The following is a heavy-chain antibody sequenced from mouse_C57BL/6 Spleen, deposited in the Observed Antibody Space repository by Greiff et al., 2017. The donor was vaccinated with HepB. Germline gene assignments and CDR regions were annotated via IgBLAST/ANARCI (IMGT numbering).Heavy chain of an antibody. J-gene: IGHJ2*01. Sequence: EVQGVESGPELVKPGASVKMSCKASGYTFTDYNMHWVKQSHGKSLEWIGYINPNNGGTSYNQKFKGKATLTVNKSSSTAYMELRSLTSEDSAVYYCARRGITTVVFDYWGQGTTLTVSS. CDR1: GYTFTDYN. CDR3: ARRGITTVVFDY. V-gene: IGHV1-22*01. CDR2: INPNNGGT. D-gene: IGHD1-1*01.